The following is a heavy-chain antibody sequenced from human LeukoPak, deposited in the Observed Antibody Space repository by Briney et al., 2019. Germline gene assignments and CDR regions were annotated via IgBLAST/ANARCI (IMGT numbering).Heavy chain of an antibody. CDR1: GGSFSGHY. Sequence: SETLSLTCGVSGGSFSGHYWSWIRQPPGKGLEWIGEISHTGTTHSNPSLKSRVTISVDTPKNQFSLRLTSVTAADTAVYYCARQRWLLPFDYWGQGTLVTVSS. J-gene: IGHJ4*02. CDR3: ARQRWLLPFDY. CDR2: ISHTGTT. V-gene: IGHV4-34*01. D-gene: IGHD2-21*01.